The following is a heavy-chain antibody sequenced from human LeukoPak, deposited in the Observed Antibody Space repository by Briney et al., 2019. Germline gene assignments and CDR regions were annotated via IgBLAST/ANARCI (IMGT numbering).Heavy chain of an antibody. J-gene: IGHJ4*01. Sequence: PGRSLRLSCAASGFIYSHYGMHWVRQATGKGLEWVAVIWSDGSNRFYAGSVKGRFTISRDNSKNTLFLQMNSLRAEDTAMYYCARDAQRGFDYSNSLEYWGHGTLVTVSS. V-gene: IGHV3-33*01. CDR3: ARDAQRGFDYSNSLEY. CDR2: IWSDGSNR. CDR1: GFIYSHYG. D-gene: IGHD4-11*01.